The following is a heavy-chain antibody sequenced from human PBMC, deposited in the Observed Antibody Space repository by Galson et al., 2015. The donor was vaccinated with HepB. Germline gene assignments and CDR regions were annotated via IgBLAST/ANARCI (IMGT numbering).Heavy chain of an antibody. J-gene: IGHJ3*01. CDR2: ISYDGSNK. Sequence: SLRLSCAASGFTFSSFAMHWVRQAPGKGLEWVVVISYDGSNKYYADSVKGRFTISRDNSNNTLYLQMNSLRAEDTAVYCCAREGRDGYNPHGFDFWGQGTMVTVSS. D-gene: IGHD5-24*01. CDR3: AREGRDGYNPHGFDF. CDR1: GFTFSSFA. V-gene: IGHV3-30-3*01.